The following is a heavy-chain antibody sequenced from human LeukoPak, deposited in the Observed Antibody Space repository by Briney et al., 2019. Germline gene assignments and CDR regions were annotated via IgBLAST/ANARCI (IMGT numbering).Heavy chain of an antibody. CDR3: ARDSSDKMVRGVIRPVVDYYYYMDV. Sequence: GASVKVSCKASGGTFSSYAISWVRQAPGQGLEWMGGIIPIFGTANYAQKFQGRVTITADKSTSTAYMELSSLRSEDTAVYYCARDSSDKMVRGVIRPVVDYYYYMDVWGKGTTVTVSS. CDR1: GGTFSSYA. D-gene: IGHD3-10*01. V-gene: IGHV1-69*06. CDR2: IIPIFGTA. J-gene: IGHJ6*03.